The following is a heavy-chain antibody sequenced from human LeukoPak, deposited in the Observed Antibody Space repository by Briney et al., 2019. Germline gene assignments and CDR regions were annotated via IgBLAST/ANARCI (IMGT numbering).Heavy chain of an antibody. D-gene: IGHD1-26*01. J-gene: IGHJ3*02. CDR3: ARGMRYSGSYDASDI. Sequence: GGSLRLSCAASGFTFSSYAMNWVRQAPGKGLEWVSYISSSGTSIYYVDSVKGRFTISRDNAKNALFLQMDSLRDDDAAVYYCARGMRYSGSYDASDIWGQGTMVTVSS. CDR1: GFTFSSYA. V-gene: IGHV3-48*02. CDR2: ISSSGTSI.